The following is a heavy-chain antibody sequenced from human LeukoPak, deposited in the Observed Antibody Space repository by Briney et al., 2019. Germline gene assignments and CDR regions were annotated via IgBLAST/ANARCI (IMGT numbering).Heavy chain of an antibody. CDR3: ARDFYDIRLGADALDI. J-gene: IGHJ3*02. CDR1: GYTFTGYY. V-gene: IGHV1-2*02. Sequence: GASVKVSCKASGYTFTGYYMHWVRQAPGQGLEWMGWINPNNGGTYFAQKFQGRVTMTRDTSISTAYLDLRRLTSDDTAVYHCARDFYDIRLGADALDIWGQGTMVTVSS. CDR2: INPNNGGT. D-gene: IGHD3-16*01.